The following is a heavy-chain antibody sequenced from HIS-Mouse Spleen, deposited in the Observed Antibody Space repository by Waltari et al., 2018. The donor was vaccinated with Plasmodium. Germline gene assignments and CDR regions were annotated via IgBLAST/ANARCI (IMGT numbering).Heavy chain of an antibody. V-gene: IGHV3-7*01. CDR2: IKQDGSEK. CDR1: GFTFSSYW. J-gene: IGHJ2*01. D-gene: IGHD6-13*01. Sequence: EVQLVESGGGLVQPGGCLRLSCAASGFTFSSYWRSWVRQAPGKGLEWVANIKQDGSEKYYVDFVKGRFTISRDNAKNSLYLQMNSLRAEDTAVYYCASSWYWYFDLWGRGTLVTVSS. CDR3: ASSWYWYFDL.